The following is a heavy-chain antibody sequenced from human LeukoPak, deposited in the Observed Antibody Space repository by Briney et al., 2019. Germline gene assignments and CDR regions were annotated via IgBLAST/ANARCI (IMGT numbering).Heavy chain of an antibody. D-gene: IGHD3-10*01. CDR2: IGAGGTFT. J-gene: IGHJ4*02. V-gene: IGHV3-23*01. CDR1: GFTFSSYA. Sequence: GGSLRLSCTASGFTFSSYAMNWVRQAPGKGLEWVSGIGAGGTFTYYADSVKGRFTISRDNSKNTLYLQMNSLRDEDTAVYYCARLEYYYVSGNYYKLFDYWGQGTLVTVCS. CDR3: ARLEYYYVSGNYYKLFDY.